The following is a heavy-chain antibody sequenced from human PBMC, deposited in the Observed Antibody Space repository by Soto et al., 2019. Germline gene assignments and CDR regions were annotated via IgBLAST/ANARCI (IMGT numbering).Heavy chain of an antibody. V-gene: IGHV1-2*04. CDR3: ARDSRDWSGYRMRDYYYMDV. Sequence: ASVEVSCKASGCTFTGYYMHWVRQAPGQGLEWMGWINPNSGGTNYAQKFQGWVTVTRDTSISRAYMELSRLRSDDTAVYYCARDSRDWSGYRMRDYYYMDVWGKGTTVTVSS. D-gene: IGHD3-3*01. CDR1: GCTFTGYY. J-gene: IGHJ6*03. CDR2: INPNSGGT.